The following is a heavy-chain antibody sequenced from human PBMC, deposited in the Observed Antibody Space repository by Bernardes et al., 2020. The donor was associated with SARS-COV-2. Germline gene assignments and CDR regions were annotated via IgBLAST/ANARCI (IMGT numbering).Heavy chain of an antibody. CDR2: MNPNSGNT. Sequence: ASVKVSCKASGYTFTSYDINWVRQATGQGLEWMGWMNPNSGNTGYAQKFQGRVTMTRNTSISTAYMELSNLRSEDTAVYYCARVTHSSGWWPGDYYYGMDVWGQGTTVTVSS. D-gene: IGHD6-19*01. J-gene: IGHJ6*02. V-gene: IGHV1-8*01. CDR3: ARVTHSSGWWPGDYYYGMDV. CDR1: GYTFTSYD.